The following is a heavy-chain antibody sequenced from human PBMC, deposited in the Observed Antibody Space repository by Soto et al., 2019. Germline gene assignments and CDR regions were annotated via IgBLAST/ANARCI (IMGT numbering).Heavy chain of an antibody. D-gene: IGHD2-15*01. CDR2: ISGSGGST. J-gene: IGHJ4*02. CDR1: GFTFSSYA. CDR3: AKRYCSGGSCYSSYFDY. V-gene: IGHV3-23*01. Sequence: GESLKISCAASGFTFSSYAMSWVRQAPGKGLEWVSAISGSGGSTYYADSVKGRFTISRDNSKNTLYLQMNSLRAEDTAVYYCAKRYCSGGSCYSSYFDYWGQGTLVTVSS.